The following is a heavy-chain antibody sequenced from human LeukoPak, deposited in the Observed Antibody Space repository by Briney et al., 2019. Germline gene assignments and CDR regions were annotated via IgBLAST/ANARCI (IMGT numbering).Heavy chain of an antibody. J-gene: IGHJ6*03. CDR3: ARDPYSGNYGNYYYYYMDV. Sequence: GGSLRLSCATSGFTFNNYNMNWVRQAPGRALEWVSSITSSGTYIFYADSVKGRFTISRDNAKNALYLQMNSLGPEDTAVYYCARDPYSGNYGNYYYYYMDVWGKGTTVTISS. D-gene: IGHD1-26*01. V-gene: IGHV3-21*01. CDR1: GFTFNNYN. CDR2: ITSSGTYI.